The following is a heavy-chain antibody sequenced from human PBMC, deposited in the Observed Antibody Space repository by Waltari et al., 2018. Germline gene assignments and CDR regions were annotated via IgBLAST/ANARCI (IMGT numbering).Heavy chain of an antibody. CDR2: INTNSGGT. CDR3: ARIPAWYGEILNY. D-gene: IGHD3-10*01. J-gene: IGHJ4*02. CDR1: GYTFTGYY. Sequence: QVQLLQSGDEVKKPGASVKVSCQASGYTFTGYYMHGVRQAPGQGREWMGRINTNSGGTDYAQKFLGRVTMTRDTSTSTAYMELSSLTSDDTAVYYCARIPAWYGEILNYWGQGTLVTVSS. V-gene: IGHV1-2*06.